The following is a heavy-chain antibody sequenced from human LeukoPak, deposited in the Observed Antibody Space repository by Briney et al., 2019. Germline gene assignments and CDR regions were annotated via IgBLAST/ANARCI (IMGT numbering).Heavy chain of an antibody. Sequence: GGSLRLSCAASRFTFSSYAMSWVRQAPGQGLEWVSTISGRGDSTYYADSVKGRFTISRDNYRNTLYLQMNTLRAEDTAVYYCAKAIAAPVWYFDLWGRGTLVTVSS. CDR3: AKAIAAPVWYFDL. V-gene: IGHV3-23*01. J-gene: IGHJ2*01. CDR1: RFTFSSYA. CDR2: ISGRGDST. D-gene: IGHD6-13*01.